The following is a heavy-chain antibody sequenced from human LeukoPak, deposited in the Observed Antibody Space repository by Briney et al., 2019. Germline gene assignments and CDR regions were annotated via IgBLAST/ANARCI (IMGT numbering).Heavy chain of an antibody. Sequence: GRSLRLSCAASGFTFSSYGMHWVRQAPGKGLEWVAVISYDGSNKYYADSVKGRFTISRDKSKNTLYLQVNSLRAEDTAVYYCAKPPGIAEEDDAFDIWGQGTMVTVSS. CDR3: AKPPGIAEEDDAFDI. V-gene: IGHV3-30*18. D-gene: IGHD6-13*01. CDR1: GFTFSSYG. CDR2: ISYDGSNK. J-gene: IGHJ3*02.